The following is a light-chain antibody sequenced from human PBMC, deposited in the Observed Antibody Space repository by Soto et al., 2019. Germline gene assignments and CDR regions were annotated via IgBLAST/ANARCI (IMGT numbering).Light chain of an antibody. CDR2: EIN. J-gene: IGLJ1*01. CDR3: CSYADNTDYV. CDR1: SSDVGAYDY. V-gene: IGLV2-8*01. Sequence: QSALTQPPSASGSPGQSVTISCTGTSSDVGAYDYVSWYQQHPGKAPKLMIYEINKRPSGVPDRFSGSKSGNTASLTVSGLQAEDEADYYCCSYADNTDYVFGTGTKLTVL.